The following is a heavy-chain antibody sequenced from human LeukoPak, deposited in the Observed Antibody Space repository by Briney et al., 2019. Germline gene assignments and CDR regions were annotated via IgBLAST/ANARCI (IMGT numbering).Heavy chain of an antibody. CDR1: GLTFSRDW. CDR2: IRQDGGET. D-gene: IGHD3-22*01. V-gene: IGHV3-7*01. J-gene: IGHJ1*01. CDR3: ATYSSLNTREFQY. Sequence: PGGSLRFSCEASGLTFSRDWMGWVRQAPGKGLEWVANIRQDGGETYYGDSVKGRFIISRDNAKNSLFLQMNRLRAEDTAVYYCATYSSLNTREFQYWGQGTLVTVSP.